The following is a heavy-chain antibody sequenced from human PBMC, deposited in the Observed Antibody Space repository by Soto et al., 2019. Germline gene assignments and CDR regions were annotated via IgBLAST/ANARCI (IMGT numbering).Heavy chain of an antibody. CDR1: GYTFTTYG. D-gene: IGHD3-10*01. V-gene: IGHV1-18*01. J-gene: IGHJ6*02. Sequence: QVQLVQSGDEVKKPGASVKVSCKASGYTFTTYGISWVRQDPGQGLEWMVLINGYDGNTVYTQTIQGRLTLTADTSPHTVLMELMSLRSDEPAVYYCVRSGVGVYYYYGMAVWGQGTPVIFSS. CDR2: INGYDGNT. CDR3: VRSGVGVYYYYGMAV.